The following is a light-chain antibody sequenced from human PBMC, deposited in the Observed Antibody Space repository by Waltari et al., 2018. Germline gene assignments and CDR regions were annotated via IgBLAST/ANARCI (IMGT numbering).Light chain of an antibody. V-gene: IGLV2-14*03. CDR1: SDVGGSNY. J-gene: IGLJ2*01. CDR2: DVT. Sequence: QSALTQPASVSGSPGQSITISCTGSDVGGSNYVSWYQQHPGKAPQVMIYDVTDRPSGVSNRFSRSKSGDTASLTMSGLQAEDEADYYCASWTDSDTLKLLFGGGTKLTVL. CDR3: ASWTDSDTLKLL.